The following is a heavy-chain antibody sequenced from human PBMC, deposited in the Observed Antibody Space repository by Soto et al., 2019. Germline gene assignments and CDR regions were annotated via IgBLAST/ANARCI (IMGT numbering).Heavy chain of an antibody. CDR3: ARQSNYYDSGGYYLIDH. CDR1: GDFISSNNWY. Sequence: SETLSLTCTVSGDFISSNNWYWGWIRQPPGKGLEWIGSIYYSGSTYYNPSLKSRVTISVDTSKNQFSLTLSSVTAADTAVYYCARQSNYYDSGGYYLIDHWGQGTLVTVSS. J-gene: IGHJ4*02. V-gene: IGHV4-39*01. CDR2: IYYSGST. D-gene: IGHD3-22*01.